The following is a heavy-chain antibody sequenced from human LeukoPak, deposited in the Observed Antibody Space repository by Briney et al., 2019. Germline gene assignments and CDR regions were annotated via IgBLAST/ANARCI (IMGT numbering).Heavy chain of an antibody. J-gene: IGHJ4*02. CDR1: GYTFTSYY. Sequence: ASVKVSCKASGYTFTSYYMHWVRQAPGQGLEWMGWINPNSGGTNYAQKFQGRVTMTRDTSISTAYMELSRLRSDDTAVYYCAREGYYYDSSGYLFDYWGQGTLVTVSS. CDR2: INPNSGGT. D-gene: IGHD3-22*01. V-gene: IGHV1-2*02. CDR3: AREGYYYDSSGYLFDY.